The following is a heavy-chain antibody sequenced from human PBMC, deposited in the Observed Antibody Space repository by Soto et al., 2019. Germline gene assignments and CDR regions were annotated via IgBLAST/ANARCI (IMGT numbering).Heavy chain of an antibody. CDR3: AKGAGWEPEYYSDY. CDR2: INPYNANT. Sequence: QVQLVQSGAEVKKPGASVKVSCKASGYTFTSYGIIWVRQAPGQGLEWMGWINPYNANTKYAQKVQGRVTMTTDTSTSTAYMELTSLRSDATAVYYCAKGAGWEPEYYSDYWGQGTLFTVSS. V-gene: IGHV1-18*01. J-gene: IGHJ4*02. CDR1: GYTFTSYG. D-gene: IGHD1-26*01.